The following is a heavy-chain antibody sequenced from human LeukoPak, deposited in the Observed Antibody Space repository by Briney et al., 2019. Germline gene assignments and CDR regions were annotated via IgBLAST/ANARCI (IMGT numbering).Heavy chain of an antibody. CDR1: GGSFSGYY. Sequence: SGTLSLTCAVYGGSFSGYYWSWIRQPPGKGLEWIGEINHSGSTNYNPSLKSRVTISVDTSKNQFSLKLSSVTAADTAVYYCARGGLLLKQQREYNWFDPWGQGTLVTVSS. CDR2: INHSGST. D-gene: IGHD6-13*01. CDR3: ARGGLLLKQQREYNWFDP. J-gene: IGHJ5*02. V-gene: IGHV4-34*01.